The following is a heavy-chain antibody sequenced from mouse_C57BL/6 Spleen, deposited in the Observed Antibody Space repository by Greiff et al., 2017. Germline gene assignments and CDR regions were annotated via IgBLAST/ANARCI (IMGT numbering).Heavy chain of an antibody. CDR2: INPNNGGT. J-gene: IGHJ2*01. Sequence: EVKLQESGPELVKPGASVKMSCKASGYTFTDYNMHWVKQSHGKSLEWIGYINPNNGGTSYNQKFKGKATLTVNKSSSTAYMELRSLTSEDSAVYYCARDYGSPDYWGQGTTLTVSS. D-gene: IGHD1-1*01. CDR3: ARDYGSPDY. CDR1: GYTFTDYN. V-gene: IGHV1-22*01.